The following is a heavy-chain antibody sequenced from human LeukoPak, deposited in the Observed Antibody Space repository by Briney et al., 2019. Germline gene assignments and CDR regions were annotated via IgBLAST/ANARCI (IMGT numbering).Heavy chain of an antibody. V-gene: IGHV4-30-2*01. CDR3: ARERSRFFGVVDRAFDI. CDR1: GGSISSGGYY. J-gene: IGHJ3*02. Sequence: SETLSLTCTVSGGSISSGGYYWSWIRQPPGKGLEWIGYIYHSGSTYYNPSLKSRVTISVDRSKNQFSLKLSSVTAADTAVYYCARERSRFFGVVDRAFDIWGQGTMVTVSS. CDR2: IYHSGST. D-gene: IGHD3-3*01.